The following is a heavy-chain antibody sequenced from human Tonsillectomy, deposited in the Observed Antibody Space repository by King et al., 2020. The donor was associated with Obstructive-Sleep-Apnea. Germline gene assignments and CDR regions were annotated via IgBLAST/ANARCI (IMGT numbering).Heavy chain of an antibody. D-gene: IGHD1-26*01. V-gene: IGHV3-30*04. CDR3: ARSAIVGALESRFDP. CDR2: ISSDGTDE. Sequence: VQLVESGGGVVQPGRSLRLSCAASGFTLSSYSMHWVRQAPGKGLEWLAVISSDGTDEYYADSVKGRFTISRDNSKNTVYFQMNSLRVDDTALYYCARSAIVGALESRFDPWGQGSLVTVSS. J-gene: IGHJ5*02. CDR1: GFTLSSYS.